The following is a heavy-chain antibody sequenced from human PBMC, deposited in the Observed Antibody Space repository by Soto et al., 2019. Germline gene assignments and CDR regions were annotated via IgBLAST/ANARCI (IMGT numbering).Heavy chain of an antibody. J-gene: IGHJ4*02. D-gene: IGHD3-10*01. CDR2: INPKNGVP. Sequence: ASVKVSCKASGYTFTDHFIHWVRQAPGQGLEGMGWINPKNGVPKYAQKFQDWATMTRDTSINTAYMVVSRLKSDDTAVYYCARAGLYGSGSYIYYWVQGILVTVSS. V-gene: IGHV1-2*04. CDR1: GYTFTDHF. CDR3: ARAGLYGSGSYIYY.